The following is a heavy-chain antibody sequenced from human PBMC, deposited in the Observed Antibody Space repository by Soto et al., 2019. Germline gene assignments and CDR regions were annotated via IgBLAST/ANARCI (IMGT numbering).Heavy chain of an antibody. V-gene: IGHV1-8*01. CDR3: ARMATFGSLNWFDP. D-gene: IGHD3-16*01. J-gene: IGHJ5*02. Sequence: ASLKVSCKASGYSFTNNDVTWVRQATGQGLEWMGWMNPGSGDTGYAQKFQGRVTMTRDISIATAYMELSSLRSDDTAIYYCARMATFGSLNWFDPWGQGTLVTVSS. CDR1: GYSFTNND. CDR2: MNPGSGDT.